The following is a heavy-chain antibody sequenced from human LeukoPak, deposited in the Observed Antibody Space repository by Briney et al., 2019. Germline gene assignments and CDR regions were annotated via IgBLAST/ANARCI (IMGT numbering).Heavy chain of an antibody. J-gene: IGHJ4*02. CDR3: ATRWGGQQLPDYFDY. CDR2: IYYSGST. Sequence: SETLSLTCTVSGGPISSYYWSWIRQPPGKGLEWMGYIYYSGSTYYNPSLKSRVTISVDTSKNQFSLKLSSVTAADTAVYYCATRWGGQQLPDYFDYWGQGTLVTVSS. D-gene: IGHD6-13*01. V-gene: IGHV4-59*04. CDR1: GGPISSYY.